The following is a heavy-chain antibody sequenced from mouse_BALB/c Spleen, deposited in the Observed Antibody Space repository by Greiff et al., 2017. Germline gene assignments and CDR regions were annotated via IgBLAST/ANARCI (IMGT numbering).Heavy chain of an antibody. J-gene: IGHJ2*01. D-gene: IGHD2-4*01. CDR1: GYTFTSYV. CDR2: INPYNDGT. Sequence: VQLQQSGPELVKPGASVKMSCKASGYTFTSYVMHWVKQKPGQGLEWIGYINPYNDGTKYNEKFKGKATLTSDKSSSTAYMELSSLTSEDSAVYYGARKGVYDYDEDYFDYWGQGTTLTVSS. V-gene: IGHV1-14*01. CDR3: ARKGVYDYDEDYFDY.